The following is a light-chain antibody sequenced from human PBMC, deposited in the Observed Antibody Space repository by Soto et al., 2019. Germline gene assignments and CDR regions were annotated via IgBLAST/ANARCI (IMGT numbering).Light chain of an antibody. CDR3: QQYGSSPRT. CDR1: QSVSSSY. Sequence: EIVLTQSPGTLSLSPGERATLSCRASQSVSSSYLAWYQQKPGQAPRLLIYGAYSRATAIPDRFSGSGCGTNFTFIISTPAPEDFAVYYCQQYGSSPRTFGQGTKVDIK. CDR2: GAY. V-gene: IGKV3-20*01. J-gene: IGKJ1*01.